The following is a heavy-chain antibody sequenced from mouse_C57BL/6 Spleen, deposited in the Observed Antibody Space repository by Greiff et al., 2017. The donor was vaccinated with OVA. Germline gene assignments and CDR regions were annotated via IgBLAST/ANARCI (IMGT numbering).Heavy chain of an antibody. J-gene: IGHJ4*01. CDR3: ARDSGHDYGSGAMDY. V-gene: IGHV3-1*01. D-gene: IGHD2-4*01. CDR2: ISYSGST. Sequence: EVHLVESGPGMVKPSQSLSLTCTVTGYSITSGYDWHWIRHFPGNKLEWMGYISYSGSTNYNPSLKSRISITHDTSKNHFFLKLNSVTTEDTATYYCARDSGHDYGSGAMDYWGQGTSVTVSS. CDR1: GYSITSGYD.